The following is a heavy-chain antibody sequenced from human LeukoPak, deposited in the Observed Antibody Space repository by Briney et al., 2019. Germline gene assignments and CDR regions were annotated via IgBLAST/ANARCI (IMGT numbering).Heavy chain of an antibody. CDR1: GFSFSSHG. Sequence: PGGSLRLSCAASGFSFSSHGMSWVRQAPGKGLEWVSGIIGGAGSTYYADSVEGRFTISRDNSKNTLYLQMNSLRAEDTAVYYCTHGSMYQLDYWGQGTLVTVSS. J-gene: IGHJ4*02. D-gene: IGHD2-2*01. CDR3: THGSMYQLDY. V-gene: IGHV3-23*01. CDR2: IIGGAGST.